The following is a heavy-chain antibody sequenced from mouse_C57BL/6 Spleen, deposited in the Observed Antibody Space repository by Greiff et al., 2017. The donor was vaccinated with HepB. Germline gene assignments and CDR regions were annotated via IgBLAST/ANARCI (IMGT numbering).Heavy chain of an antibody. CDR1: GYTFTDYY. D-gene: IGHD2-1*01. V-gene: IGHV1-26*01. CDR2: INPNNGGT. Sequence: EVQLQQSGPELVKPGASVKISCKASGYTFTDYYMNWVKQSHGKSLEWIGDINPNNGGTSYNQKFKGKATLTVDKSSSTAYMELRSLTSEDSAVYYCANYGNYYFDYWGQGTTLTVSS. CDR3: ANYGNYYFDY. J-gene: IGHJ2*01.